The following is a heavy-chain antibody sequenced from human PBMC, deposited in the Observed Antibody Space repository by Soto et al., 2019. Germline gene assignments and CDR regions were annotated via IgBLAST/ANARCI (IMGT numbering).Heavy chain of an antibody. J-gene: IGHJ6*02. D-gene: IGHD2-21*02. Sequence: PGGSLRLSCAASGFTFSSYAMHWVRQAPGKGLEWVAVISYDGSNKYYADSVKGRFTISRDNSKNTLYLQMNSLRAEDTAVYYCARDRREVVVVTYGMDVWGQGTTVTVSS. CDR1: GFTFSSYA. CDR2: ISYDGSNK. CDR3: ARDRREVVVVTYGMDV. V-gene: IGHV3-30-3*01.